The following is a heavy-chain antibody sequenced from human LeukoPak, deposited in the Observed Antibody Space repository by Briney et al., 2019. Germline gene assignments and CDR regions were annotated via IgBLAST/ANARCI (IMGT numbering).Heavy chain of an antibody. D-gene: IGHD3-10*02. V-gene: IGHV3-30*04. Sequence: PGGSLRLSCAASGFTFSTYPMHWVRQAPGKGLEWVAVISYDGSNQYYPDSVKGRFTISRDNSKNTLYLQMTSLRAEDTALYHCARSGVTRFEELLSGAFDIWGQGTMVTVSS. CDR3: ARSGVTRFEELLSGAFDI. CDR2: ISYDGSNQ. J-gene: IGHJ3*02. CDR1: GFTFSTYP.